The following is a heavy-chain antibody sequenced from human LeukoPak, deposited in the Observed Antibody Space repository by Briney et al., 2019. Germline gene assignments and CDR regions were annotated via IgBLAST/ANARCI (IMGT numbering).Heavy chain of an antibody. CDR2: IYYSGST. J-gene: IGHJ6*02. Sequence: SSETLSLTCTVSGGSISSSSYYWGWIRQPPGKGLEWIGSIYYSGSTYYNPSLKSRVTISVDTSKNQFSLKLSSVTAADTAVYYCARVRWGSYYYGMDVWGQGTTVTVSS. CDR1: GGSISSSSYY. CDR3: ARVRWGSYYYGMDV. V-gene: IGHV4-39*07. D-gene: IGHD1-26*01.